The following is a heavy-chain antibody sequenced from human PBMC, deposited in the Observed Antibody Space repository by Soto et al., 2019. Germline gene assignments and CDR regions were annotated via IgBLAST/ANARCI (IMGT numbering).Heavy chain of an antibody. CDR2: IIPIFGTA. CDR3: AGMVTGYYDSSGYFPY. J-gene: IGHJ4*02. V-gene: IGHV1-69*13. CDR1: GGTFSSYA. D-gene: IGHD3-22*01. Sequence: SVKVSCKASGGTFSSYAISWVRQAPGQGLEWMGGIIPIFGTANYAQKFQGRVTITADESTSTAYMELSSLRSEDTAVYYCAGMVTGYYDSSGYFPYWGQGTLVTVS.